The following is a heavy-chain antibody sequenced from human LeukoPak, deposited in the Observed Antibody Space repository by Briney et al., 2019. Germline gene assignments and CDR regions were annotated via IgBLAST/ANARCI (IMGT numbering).Heavy chain of an antibody. CDR2: INAGGSSS. CDR3: AKDPRGSLERRGHFDF. V-gene: IGHV3-23*01. CDR1: GFTFDIYA. J-gene: IGHJ4*02. D-gene: IGHD1-1*01. Sequence: GGSLRLSCAASGFTFDIYAMTWVRQAPGKGLEWVSGINAGGSSSYYAVFVKGRFTISRDNAKNTVYLQMNSLRGEDTAVYYCAKDPRGSLERRGHFDFWGQGTLVTVSS.